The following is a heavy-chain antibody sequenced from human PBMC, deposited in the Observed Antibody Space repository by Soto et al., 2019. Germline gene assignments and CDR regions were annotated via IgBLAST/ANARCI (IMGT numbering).Heavy chain of an antibody. CDR3: AREGGAPLYDAFDI. CDR2: IKQDGSEK. D-gene: IGHD2-2*02. CDR1: GFTFSSYW. Sequence: GGSLRLSCAASGFTFSSYWMSWVRQAPGKGLEWVANIKQDGSEKYYGDSVKGRFTISRDNAKNSLYLQMNSLRAEDTAVYYCAREGGAPLYDAFDIWGQGTMVTVSS. V-gene: IGHV3-7*03. J-gene: IGHJ3*02.